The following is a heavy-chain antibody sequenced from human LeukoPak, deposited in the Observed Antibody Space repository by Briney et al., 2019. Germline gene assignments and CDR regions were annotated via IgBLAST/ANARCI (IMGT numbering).Heavy chain of an antibody. J-gene: IGHJ4*02. Sequence: SETLSLTCTVPGGSISSGGYYWSWIRQPPGKGLEWIGYIYHSGSTYYNPSLKSRVTISVDRSKNQFSLKLSSVTAADTAVYYCARDRPSGSWGQGTLVTVSS. V-gene: IGHV4-30-2*01. D-gene: IGHD3-10*01. CDR3: ARDRPSGS. CDR2: IYHSGST. CDR1: GGSISSGGYY.